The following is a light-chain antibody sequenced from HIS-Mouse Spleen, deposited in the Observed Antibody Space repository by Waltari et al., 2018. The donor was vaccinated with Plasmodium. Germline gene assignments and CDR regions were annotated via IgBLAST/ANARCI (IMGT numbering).Light chain of an antibody. J-gene: IGLJ3*02. CDR3: QVWDSSTV. CDR1: NIGSKN. CDR2: RDS. V-gene: IGLV3-9*01. Sequence: SYELTQPLSVSVALGQTARITCGGNNIGSKNVHWYQQKPGQAPVLVIYRDSNRPSGIPERVYGSNSGNTATVTISRAQAGDEADYYCQVWDSSTVFGGGTKLTVL.